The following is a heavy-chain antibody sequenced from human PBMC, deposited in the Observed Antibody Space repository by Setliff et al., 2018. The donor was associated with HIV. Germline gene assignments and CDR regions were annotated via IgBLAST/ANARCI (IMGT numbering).Heavy chain of an antibody. CDR1: GGSISSHY. CDR3: AATYCRGGGRDCPQMYDY. D-gene: IGHD2-15*01. CDR2: IYYSGST. Sequence: PSETLSLTCTVSGGSISSHYWSWIRQPPGKGLEWIGYIYYSGSTNYNPSLKSRVTISVDTSKKQFSLKLNSVTAADSAIYYCAATYCRGGGRDCPQMYDYWGQGSLVTVSS. J-gene: IGHJ4*02. V-gene: IGHV4-59*11.